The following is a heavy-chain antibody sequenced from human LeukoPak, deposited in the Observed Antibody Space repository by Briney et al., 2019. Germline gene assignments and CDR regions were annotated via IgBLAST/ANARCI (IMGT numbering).Heavy chain of an antibody. CDR2: IYHSGST. V-gene: IGHV4-38-2*02. J-gene: IGHJ5*02. CDR3: ARDFPAGPRFDP. CDR1: GYSISSGYY. D-gene: IGHD1-14*01. Sequence: SETLSLTCTVSGYSISSGYYWGWIRQPPGKGLEWIGSIYHSGSTYYNPSLKSRVTISVDTSKNQFSLKLSSVTAADTAVYYCARDFPAGPRFDPWGQGTLVTVSS.